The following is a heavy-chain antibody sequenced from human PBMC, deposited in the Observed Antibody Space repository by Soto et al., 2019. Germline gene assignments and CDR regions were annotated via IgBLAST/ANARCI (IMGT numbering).Heavy chain of an antibody. D-gene: IGHD3-10*01. V-gene: IGHV4-59*01. CDR3: ARVDYYGAGTYLFDY. Sequence: VQLQESGPGLVKPSETLPLTCTVSGASMGRYYWSWIRQSPGKGLEYIGYIADSETTNYSPSLRSRVTISLEASKSQFSLKLSSVTAADTAVYYCARVDYYGAGTYLFDYWGPGTLVTVSS. CDR1: GASMGRYY. J-gene: IGHJ4*02. CDR2: IADSETT.